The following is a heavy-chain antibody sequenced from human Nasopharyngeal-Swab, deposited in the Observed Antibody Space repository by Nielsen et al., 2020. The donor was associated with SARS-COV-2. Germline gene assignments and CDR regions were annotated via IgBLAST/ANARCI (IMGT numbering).Heavy chain of an antibody. D-gene: IGHD1-1*01. Sequence: GESLKISCAASGFTLSSYGMHWVRQAPGKGLEWVAVISYDGSNKYYADSVKGRFTISRDNSKNTLYLQMNSLRAEDTAVYYCAHNRIGYYYYMDVWGKGTTVTVSS. CDR3: AHNRIGYYYYMDV. CDR1: GFTLSSYG. J-gene: IGHJ6*03. CDR2: ISYDGSNK. V-gene: IGHV3-30*03.